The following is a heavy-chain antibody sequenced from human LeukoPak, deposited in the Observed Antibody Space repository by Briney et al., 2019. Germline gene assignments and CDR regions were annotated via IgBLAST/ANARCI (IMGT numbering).Heavy chain of an antibody. CDR1: GFTFRNAW. Sequence: RGSLRPSCAASGFTFRNAWMSWVRQAPGKGLEWVGLIKSKLGGETTDYPAPVRGRFTLSRDDSKDTVYLQMSSLKVEVTAVYYCATNHAFDIWGQGTMVTVSS. J-gene: IGHJ3*02. CDR3: ATNHAFDI. CDR2: IKSKLGGETT. V-gene: IGHV3-15*01.